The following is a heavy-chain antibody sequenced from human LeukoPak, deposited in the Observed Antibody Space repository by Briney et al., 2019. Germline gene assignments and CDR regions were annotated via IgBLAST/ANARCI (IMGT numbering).Heavy chain of an antibody. D-gene: IGHD1-26*01. CDR3: AKDPSGSYSNYYYGMDV. J-gene: IGHJ6*02. Sequence: GGSLRLSCAASGFTFSSYAMSWVRQAPGKGLEWVSAFSGSGGSTYYADSVKGRFTISGDNSKNTLYLQMNSLRAEDTAVYYCAKDPSGSYSNYYYGMDVWGQGTTVTVSS. V-gene: IGHV3-23*01. CDR1: GFTFSSYA. CDR2: FSGSGGST.